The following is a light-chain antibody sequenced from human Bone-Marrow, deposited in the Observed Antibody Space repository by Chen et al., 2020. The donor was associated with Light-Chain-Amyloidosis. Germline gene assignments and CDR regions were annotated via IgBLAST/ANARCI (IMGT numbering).Light chain of an antibody. CDR3: SSYTITNTLV. V-gene: IGLV2-14*01. Sequence: QSALTQPASVSGSPRQSITISCTGTSSDVGGDNHVSWYQQHPDKAPKLMIYEVTNRPSWVPDRFSGSKSENTASLTISGLQTEDEADYFCSSYTITNTLVFGSGTRVTV. CDR1: SSDVGGDNH. CDR2: EVT. J-gene: IGLJ1*01.